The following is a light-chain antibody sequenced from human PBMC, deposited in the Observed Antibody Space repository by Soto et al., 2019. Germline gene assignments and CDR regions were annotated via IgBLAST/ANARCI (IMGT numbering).Light chain of an antibody. Sequence: DIQMTQSPSSLSASVGDRVTITCRTSQSIITYLNWYQQKQGKAPKLLIYAASSLQSGVPSRFSGSGSGTELTLTISSLQPEDFASYYCQKLDNFPLTFGQGTRLEIK. J-gene: IGKJ5*01. CDR3: QKLDNFPLT. CDR1: QSIITY. V-gene: IGKV1-39*01. CDR2: AAS.